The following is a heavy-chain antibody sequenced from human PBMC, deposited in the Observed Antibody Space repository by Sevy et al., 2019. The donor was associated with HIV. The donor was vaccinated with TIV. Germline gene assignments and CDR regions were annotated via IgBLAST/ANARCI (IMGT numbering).Heavy chain of an antibody. CDR3: ATGSGYYRPPVGDY. CDR2: INHSGST. Sequence: SETLSLTCAVYGGSFSGYYWSWIRQPPGKGLEWIGEINHSGSTNYNPSLKSRVTISVDTSKNQFSLKLSSVTAADTAVYYCATGSGYYRPPVGDYWGQGTLVTVSS. D-gene: IGHD3-22*01. CDR1: GGSFSGYY. J-gene: IGHJ4*02. V-gene: IGHV4-34*01.